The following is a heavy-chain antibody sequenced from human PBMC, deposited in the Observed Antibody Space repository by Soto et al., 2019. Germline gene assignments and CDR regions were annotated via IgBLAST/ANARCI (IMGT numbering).Heavy chain of an antibody. CDR2: ISSSSSYI. V-gene: IGHV3-21*01. D-gene: IGHD2-15*01. CDR1: GFTFSSYS. Sequence: PGGSLRLSCAASGFTFSSYSMNWVRQAPGKGLEWVSSISSSSSYIYYADSVKGRFTISRDNAKNSLYLQMNSLRAEDTAVYYCAREGGWYCSGGSCYPPPPEYDYWGQGTLVTVSS. J-gene: IGHJ4*02. CDR3: AREGGWYCSGGSCYPPPPEYDY.